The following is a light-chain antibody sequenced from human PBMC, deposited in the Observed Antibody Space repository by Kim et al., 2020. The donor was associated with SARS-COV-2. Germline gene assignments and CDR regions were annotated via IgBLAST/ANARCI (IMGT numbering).Light chain of an antibody. CDR2: DDN. CDR3: QSFASTSWV. J-gene: IGLJ3*02. Sequence: GKTGTVSCHRSSGPIAATSVQWYQQRPGSAPTIVIFDDNRRPSGVPDRFSGSVDTSSNSASLTISGLKTEDESDYYCQSFASTSWVFGGGTQLTVL. CDR1: SGPIAATS. V-gene: IGLV6-57*03.